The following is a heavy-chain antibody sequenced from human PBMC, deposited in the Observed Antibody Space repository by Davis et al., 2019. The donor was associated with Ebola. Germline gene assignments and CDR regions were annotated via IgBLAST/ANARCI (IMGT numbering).Heavy chain of an antibody. CDR1: GGSISSSSYY. J-gene: IGHJ5*02. D-gene: IGHD3-22*01. Sequence: SETLSLTCTVSGGSISSSSYYWGWIRQPPGKGLEWIGSVYYSGSTYYNPSLKSRVTISVDTSKNQFSLKLSSVTAADTAVYYCARIREYYYDSSGYYSSRWFDPWGQGTLVTVSS. CDR3: ARIREYYYDSSGYYSSRWFDP. CDR2: VYYSGST. V-gene: IGHV4-39*07.